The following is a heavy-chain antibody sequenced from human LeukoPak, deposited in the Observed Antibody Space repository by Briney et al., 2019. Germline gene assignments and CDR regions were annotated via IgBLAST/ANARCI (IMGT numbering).Heavy chain of an antibody. V-gene: IGHV4-4*07. Sequence: SETLSLTCNVSGGSINNYYWSWIRRPTGKELEWIGLIYTSGSTNYSPSLKSRVTMSVDTSKNQFSLKLSSVTAADTAVYYCARDQEYSGSYYRYFDYWGQGTLVTVSS. CDR1: GGSINNYY. J-gene: IGHJ4*02. CDR3: ARDQEYSGSYYRYFDY. D-gene: IGHD1-26*01. CDR2: IYTSGST.